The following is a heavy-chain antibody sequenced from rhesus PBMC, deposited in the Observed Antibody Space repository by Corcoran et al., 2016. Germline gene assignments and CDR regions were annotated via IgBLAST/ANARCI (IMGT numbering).Heavy chain of an antibody. D-gene: IGHD2-15*01. J-gene: IGHJ4*01. CDR1: GGSITSSY. Sequence: KLQESGPGLVRPSETLSLTCGVPGGSITSSYWSWIRQAPGKGLEWIGDIHGSRRSSNYHPSLKSRVTLSVDASKNQLSLKLISVTAADTAVYYCARTSLDFWGQGVLVTVSS. CDR3: ARTSLDF. V-gene: IGHV4-169*01. CDR2: IHGSRRSS.